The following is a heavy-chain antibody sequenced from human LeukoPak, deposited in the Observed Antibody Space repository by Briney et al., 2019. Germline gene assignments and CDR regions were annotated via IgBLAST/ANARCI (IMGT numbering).Heavy chain of an antibody. D-gene: IGHD3-3*01. CDR3: ARLLTDYDFWSGYYPLTGFDP. CDR1: GGSISSSSYY. V-gene: IGHV4-39*07. J-gene: IGHJ5*02. CDR2: IYYSGST. Sequence: SETLSLTCTVSGGSISSSSYYWGWIRQPPGKGLEWIGSIYYSGSTNYNPSLKSRVTISVDTSKNQFSLKLSSVTAADTAVYYCARLLTDYDFWSGYYPLTGFDPWGQGTLVTVSS.